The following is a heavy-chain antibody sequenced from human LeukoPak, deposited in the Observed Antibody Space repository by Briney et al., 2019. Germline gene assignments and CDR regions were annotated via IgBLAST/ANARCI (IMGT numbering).Heavy chain of an antibody. V-gene: IGHV3-30*03. Sequence: GGSLRLSCAASGFTFSSYGTHWVRQAPGKGLEWVAVISYDGSNKYYADSVKGRFTISRDNSKNTLYLQMNSLRAEDTAVYYCARHSSGYYYDYWGQGTLVTVSS. CDR3: ARHSSGYYYDY. J-gene: IGHJ4*02. D-gene: IGHD3-22*01. CDR2: ISYDGSNK. CDR1: GFTFSSYG.